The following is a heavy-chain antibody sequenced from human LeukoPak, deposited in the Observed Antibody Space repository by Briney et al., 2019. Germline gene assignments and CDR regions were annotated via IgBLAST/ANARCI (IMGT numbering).Heavy chain of an antibody. CDR2: IYYSGST. CDR1: GDSITGYY. V-gene: IGHV4-59*12. CDR3: ARMLERSIVVVPAAMFAFDI. D-gene: IGHD2-2*01. Sequence: PSETLSLTCSVSGDSITGYYWGWIRQPPGKGLEWIGYIYYSGSTYYNPSLKSRVTISVDTSKNQFSLKLSSVTAADTAVYYCARMLERSIVVVPAAMFAFDIWGQGTMVTVSS. J-gene: IGHJ3*02.